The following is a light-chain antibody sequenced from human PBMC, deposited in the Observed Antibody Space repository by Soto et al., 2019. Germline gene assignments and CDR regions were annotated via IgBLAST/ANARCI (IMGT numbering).Light chain of an antibody. V-gene: IGLV2-14*03. CDR2: DVS. CDR1: SGDVGGYNY. CDR3: SSYTTSNTRQIV. Sequence: QSVLTQPASVSGSPGQSITISCSGTSGDVGGYNYVSWYQHHPGKAPKLMIYDVSNRPSGVSNRFSGSKSGNTASLTISGLQPEDEADYYRSSYTTSNTRQIVFGTGTKVTVL. J-gene: IGLJ1*01.